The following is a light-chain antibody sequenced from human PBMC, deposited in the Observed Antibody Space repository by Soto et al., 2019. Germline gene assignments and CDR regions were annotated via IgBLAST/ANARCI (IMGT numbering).Light chain of an antibody. CDR2: DAS. J-gene: IGKJ4*01. V-gene: IGKV3-11*01. CDR3: QQRYSWPLT. CDR1: QSVTSY. Sequence: EIVLTQSPATLSLSPGDRATLSCRASQSVTSYLAWYQQKPGQAPRLLIYDASNRATGIPARFSGSGSGTDFTLTISSLEPEDFAVYSCQQRYSWPLTFGGGTKVEIK.